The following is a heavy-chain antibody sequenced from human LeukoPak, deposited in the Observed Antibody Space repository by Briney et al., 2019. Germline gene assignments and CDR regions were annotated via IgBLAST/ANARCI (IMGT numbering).Heavy chain of an antibody. J-gene: IGHJ6*03. Sequence: GASVKVSCKASGYTFTSYGISWVRQAPGQGLEWMGWISAYNGNTNYAQKLQGRVTMTTDTSTSTAYMELRSLRSDDTAVYYCARHGTTQLELRTTSPYYYMDVWGKGTTVTVSS. CDR3: ARHGTTQLELRTTSPYYYMDV. V-gene: IGHV1-18*01. D-gene: IGHD1-7*01. CDR1: GYTFTSYG. CDR2: ISAYNGNT.